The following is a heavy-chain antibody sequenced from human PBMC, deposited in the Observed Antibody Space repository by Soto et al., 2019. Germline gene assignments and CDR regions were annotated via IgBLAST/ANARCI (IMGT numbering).Heavy chain of an antibody. Sequence: QVQLQQWGAGLLKPSETLSLTCAVYGGSFSGYYWSWIRQPPGKGLEWIGEINHSGSTNYNPSLKSRVTISVDTSKNQFSLKLSSVTAADTAVYYCARGDGYCSSTSCYRGIYYYYYGMDVW. J-gene: IGHJ6*01. CDR1: GGSFSGYY. CDR3: ARGDGYCSSTSCYRGIYYYYYGMDV. D-gene: IGHD2-2*02. V-gene: IGHV4-34*01. CDR2: INHSGST.